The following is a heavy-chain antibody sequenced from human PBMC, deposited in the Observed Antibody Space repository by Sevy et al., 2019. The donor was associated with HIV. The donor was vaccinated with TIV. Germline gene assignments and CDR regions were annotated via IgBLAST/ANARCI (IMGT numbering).Heavy chain of an antibody. CDR2: INPNSGGT. D-gene: IGHD2-21*02. Sequence: ASVKVSCKASGYTFTGYYMHWVRQAPGQGLEWMGWINPNSGGTNYAQKFQGRVTMTMDTSISTAYMELSRLRSDDTAVYYCAREFCGGDCYSEDYYYYYGMDVWGQGTTVTVSS. V-gene: IGHV1-2*02. CDR3: AREFCGGDCYSEDYYYYYGMDV. J-gene: IGHJ6*02. CDR1: GYTFTGYY.